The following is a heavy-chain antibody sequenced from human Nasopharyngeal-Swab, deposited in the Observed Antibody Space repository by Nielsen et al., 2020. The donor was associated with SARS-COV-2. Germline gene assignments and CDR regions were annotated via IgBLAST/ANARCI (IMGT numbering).Heavy chain of an antibody. J-gene: IGHJ6*02. Sequence: GESLKISWGASGFTFSSYTMSWVRQAPGRGLEWVSAITGSGDATNYADSVRGRFTISRDNSKSTLHLQMNSLRAEDTAEYFCAKDGVRLNGIDVWGQGTTVTVSS. CDR2: ITGSGDAT. CDR3: AKDGVRLNGIDV. V-gene: IGHV3-23*01. D-gene: IGHD3-16*01. CDR1: GFTFSSYT.